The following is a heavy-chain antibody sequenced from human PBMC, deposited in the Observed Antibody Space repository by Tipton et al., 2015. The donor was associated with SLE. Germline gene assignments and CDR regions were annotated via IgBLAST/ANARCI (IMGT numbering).Heavy chain of an antibody. J-gene: IGHJ4*02. V-gene: IGHV4-39*01. CDR3: ATFTGDRRLDY. CDR2: MHYSGST. D-gene: IGHD7-27*01. CDR1: GDSISSSSHL. Sequence: LRLSCSVSGDSISSSSHLWGWIRQPPGKGLEWIGNMHYSGSTYYNPSLKSRVTISVDTSKNQFSLRLSSVAAADTAMYYCATFTGDRRLDYCGQGTLVTVSS.